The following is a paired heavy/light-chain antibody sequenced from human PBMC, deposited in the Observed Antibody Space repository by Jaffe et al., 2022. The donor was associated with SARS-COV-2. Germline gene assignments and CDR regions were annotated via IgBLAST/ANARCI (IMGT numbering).Heavy chain of an antibody. V-gene: IGHV3-23*04. CDR1: GFTFSNYA. CDR3: ATDGTSSTSPYYYYYMDV. D-gene: IGHD2-2*01. J-gene: IGHJ6*03. CDR2: ISGSGGST. Sequence: EVQLVESGGGLVQPGGSLRLSCAASGFTFSNYAMSWVRQAPGKGLEWVSAISGSGGSTNYADSVKGRFTISRDNSKNTLFLQMNSLRAEDTALYYCATDGTSSTSPYYYYYMDVWGKGTTVTVSS.
Light chain of an antibody. V-gene: IGKV3-15*01. CDR1: QSVSSN. Sequence: IVMTQSPATLSVSPGERATLSCRASQSVSSNLAWYQQKPGQAPRLLIYGASTRATGFPARFSGSGSGTEFTLTISSLQSEDFAVYYCQQYNNWPLTFGGGTKVEIK. J-gene: IGKJ4*01. CDR3: QQYNNWPLT. CDR2: GAS.